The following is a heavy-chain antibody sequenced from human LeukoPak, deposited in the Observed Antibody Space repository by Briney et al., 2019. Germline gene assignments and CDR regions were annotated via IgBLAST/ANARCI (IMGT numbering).Heavy chain of an antibody. Sequence: ASVKVSCKASGYTFTGYYIHWVRQAPGHGLEWMGWINPDRGGTYYAQKFQGRVTMTRDTSISAAYMELSRLRSDDTAVYYCARDTSGWYNYWGQGTLVTVSS. D-gene: IGHD6-19*01. CDR1: GYTFTGYY. J-gene: IGHJ4*02. CDR3: ARDTSGWYNY. CDR2: INPDRGGT. V-gene: IGHV1-2*02.